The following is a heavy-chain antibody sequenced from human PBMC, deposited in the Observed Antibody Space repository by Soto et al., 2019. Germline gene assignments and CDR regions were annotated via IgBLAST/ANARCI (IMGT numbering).Heavy chain of an antibody. Sequence: GASVKVSCKASGGTFIIYAISWVRQAPGQGLEWMGGIIPIFATANYAQKFQGRVTITADESTSTAYMELSSLRSEDTAVYYCARGLVVVAATPYYYGMDVWGQGTTVTVSS. D-gene: IGHD2-15*01. CDR2: IIPIFATA. V-gene: IGHV1-69*13. CDR1: GGTFIIYA. J-gene: IGHJ6*02. CDR3: ARGLVVVAATPYYYGMDV.